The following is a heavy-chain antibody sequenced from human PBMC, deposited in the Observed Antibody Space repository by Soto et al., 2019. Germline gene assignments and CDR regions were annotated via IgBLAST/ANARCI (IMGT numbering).Heavy chain of an antibody. CDR2: ISGSGHST. CDR1: GFTFSTYA. V-gene: IGHV3-23*01. Sequence: EVQLLESGGGLVQPGGSLRLSCAASGFTFSTYAMSWVRQAPGKGLEWVSAISGSGHSTYSADSVKGRFTISRDNSKNTLYLQMNSMRAEEPAIYYCAGGYHYGYSPFDYWGQVSLLTASS. J-gene: IGHJ4*02. D-gene: IGHD5-18*01. CDR3: AGGYHYGYSPFDY.